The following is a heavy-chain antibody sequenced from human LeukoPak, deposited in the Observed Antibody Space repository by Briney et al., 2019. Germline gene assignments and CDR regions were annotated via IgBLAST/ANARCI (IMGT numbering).Heavy chain of an antibody. Sequence: SQTLSLTCTVSGGSISSGGYSWSWIRQPPGEGLEWIGYIYHSGSTYYNPSLKSRVTISVDRSKNQFSLKLSSVTAADTAVYYCARGYCTNGVCYAFDYWGQGTLVTVSS. CDR3: ARGYCTNGVCYAFDY. CDR1: GGSISSGGYS. CDR2: IYHSGST. D-gene: IGHD2-8*01. J-gene: IGHJ4*02. V-gene: IGHV4-30-2*01.